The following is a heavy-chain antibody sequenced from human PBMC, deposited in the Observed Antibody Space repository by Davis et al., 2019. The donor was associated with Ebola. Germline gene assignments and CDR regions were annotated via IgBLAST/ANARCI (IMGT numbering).Heavy chain of an antibody. J-gene: IGHJ2*01. CDR1: AGSFSDYY. CDR2: INHSGST. D-gene: IGHD2-15*01. CDR3: ARVVFVAGATPSWYFDL. V-gene: IGHV4-34*01. Sequence: MPGGSLRLSCAVYAGSFSDYYWNWIRQPPGKGLEWIGEINHSGSTNYNPSLKSRVTISVETSKNQFSLKLSSVTAADTAVYYCARVVFVAGATPSWYFDLWGRGTLVTVSP.